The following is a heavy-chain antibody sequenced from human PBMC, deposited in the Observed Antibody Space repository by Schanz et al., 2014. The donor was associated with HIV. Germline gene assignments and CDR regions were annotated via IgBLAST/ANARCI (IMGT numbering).Heavy chain of an antibody. CDR1: GFTVSNNH. CDR3: VLPSAKIVGGLGEHYFDH. J-gene: IGHJ4*02. CDR2: IYSAGTT. Sequence: QLVESGGGLIQPGGSLRLSCVFSGFTVSNNHLSWVRQAPGKGLEWVSIIYSAGTTYYTDSVKGRFTISRDNSKNILYLQMNSLRAEDTAVYYCVLPSAKIVGGLGEHYFDHWGQGTLVTVSS. D-gene: IGHD1-26*01. V-gene: IGHV3-53*01.